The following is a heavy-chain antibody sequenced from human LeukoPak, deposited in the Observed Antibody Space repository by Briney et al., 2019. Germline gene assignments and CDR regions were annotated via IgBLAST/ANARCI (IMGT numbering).Heavy chain of an antibody. Sequence: GGSLRLSCAASGFTFSSHGMHWVRQAPGKGLEWVAVISYDGSNKYYADSVKGRFTISRDNSKNTLYLQMNSLRAEDTAVYYCAKDNRRYGDPILGNYYGMDVWGQGTTVTVSS. CDR1: GFTFSSHG. J-gene: IGHJ6*02. D-gene: IGHD4-17*01. CDR2: ISYDGSNK. V-gene: IGHV3-30*18. CDR3: AKDNRRYGDPILGNYYGMDV.